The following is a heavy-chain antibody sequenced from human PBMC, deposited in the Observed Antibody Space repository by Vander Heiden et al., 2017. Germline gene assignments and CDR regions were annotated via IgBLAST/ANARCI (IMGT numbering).Heavy chain of an antibody. Sequence: QVQLVESGGGVVQPGRSLRLSCAASGFTFSSYAMHWVRQAPGKGLEWVAVISYDGSKKDDADSVKGRFTISRDNSKNTMYMKMNRLRAEDTAVDDCARDFGGFDYWGQGTMVTVSS. CDR1: GFTFSSYA. CDR3: ARDFGGFDY. V-gene: IGHV3-30-3*01. D-gene: IGHD2-15*01. CDR2: ISYDGSKK. J-gene: IGHJ4*02.